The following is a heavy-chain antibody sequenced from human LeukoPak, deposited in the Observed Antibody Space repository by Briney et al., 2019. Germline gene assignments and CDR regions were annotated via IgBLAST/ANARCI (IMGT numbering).Heavy chain of an antibody. V-gene: IGHV4-39*01. CDR3: ARCTKYSYDSSGYCNWFDP. CDR1: GGSISSNIYY. Sequence: PSETLSLTCTVSGGSISSNIYYWGWIRQPPGKGLEWIGSISYSGSTYYNPSLRSRVTISVDTSKNQFSLKLSSVTAADTAVYYCARCTKYSYDSSGYCNWFDPWGQGTLVTVSS. J-gene: IGHJ5*02. D-gene: IGHD3-22*01. CDR2: ISYSGST.